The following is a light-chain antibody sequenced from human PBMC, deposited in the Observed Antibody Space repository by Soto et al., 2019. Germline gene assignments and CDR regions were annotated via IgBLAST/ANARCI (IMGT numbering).Light chain of an antibody. Sequence: QSALTQPASVSGSPGQSITISCTGTSSDVGGYNYVSWYQQHPGKAPKLRIYDVSNRPSGVSNRFSGSQSGNTASLTISGLQAEDEADYFCSSYTSSSTPFLFGTGTKLTVL. CDR2: DVS. J-gene: IGLJ1*01. CDR1: SSDVGGYNY. CDR3: SSYTSSSTPFL. V-gene: IGLV2-14*01.